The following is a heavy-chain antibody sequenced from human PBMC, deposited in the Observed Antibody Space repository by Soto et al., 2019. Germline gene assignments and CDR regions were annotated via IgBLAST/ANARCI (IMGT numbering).Heavy chain of an antibody. CDR3: ATGGLP. V-gene: IGHV3-23*01. D-gene: IGHD4-17*01. CDR2: VSGRGGTT. J-gene: IGHJ4*02. CDR1: GFTFSNLA. Sequence: EVQLLESGGGLVQPGGSLRLSCAASGFTFSNLAMSWVRQAPGKGLEWVSTVSGRGGTTYYTDSVKGRFTISRDNSKGMLYLEMSSLSAEDSAIYYCATGGLPWGQGTLVNVSS.